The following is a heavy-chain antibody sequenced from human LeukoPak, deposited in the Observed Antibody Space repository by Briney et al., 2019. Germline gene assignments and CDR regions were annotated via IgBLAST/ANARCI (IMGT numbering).Heavy chain of an antibody. J-gene: IGHJ4*02. V-gene: IGHV3-15*01. CDR2: IKTRTDGGTT. CDR1: GFTFSNAW. CDR3: TTVAYGDYGPPDH. Sequence: GGSLRLSCAASGFTFSNAWMSWVRQAPGKGLEWVGRIKTRTDGGTTDYAAPVKGRFTISRDDSKNTLYLQMNSLKTEDTAVYYCTTVAYGDYGPPDHWGQGTLVTVSS. D-gene: IGHD4-17*01.